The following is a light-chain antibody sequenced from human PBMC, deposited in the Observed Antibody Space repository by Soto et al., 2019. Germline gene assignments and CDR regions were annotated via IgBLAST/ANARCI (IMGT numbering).Light chain of an antibody. J-gene: IGKJ1*01. CDR1: QSVRGN. CDR3: QQYNNWPPT. Sequence: IVMTQSPATLSVSPGERATLSCRASQSVRGNLAWYQQKPGQAPRLLIYGVSTKASGIPARFSGSGSGTEFTLTISSLQSEDVAVYCCQQYNNWPPTFGQGTKVDIK. V-gene: IGKV3-15*01. CDR2: GVS.